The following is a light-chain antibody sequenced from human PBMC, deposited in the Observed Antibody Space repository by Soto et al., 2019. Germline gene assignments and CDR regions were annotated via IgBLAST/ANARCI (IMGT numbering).Light chain of an antibody. V-gene: IGLV4-69*01. Sequence: ASLGASVKLTCTLSSGHSSYAIAWHQKQPGKGPRYLMDLNNDGSHTKGDGIPDRFSGSSSGAERYLIISSLQSEDEADYYCQTWGTGFQVFGGGTKLTVL. CDR3: QTWGTGFQV. J-gene: IGLJ2*01. CDR1: SGHSSYA. CDR2: LNNDGSH.